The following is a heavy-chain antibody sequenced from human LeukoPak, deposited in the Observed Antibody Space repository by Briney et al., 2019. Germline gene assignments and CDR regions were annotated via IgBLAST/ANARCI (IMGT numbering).Heavy chain of an antibody. CDR3: ARDAYCGGDCYLFDY. D-gene: IGHD2-21*02. CDR2: IYYSGST. Sequence: SETLSLTCTVSGGSISSYYWSWIRQPPGKGLEWIGYIYYSGSTNYNPSLKSRVTISVDTSKNQFSLKLSSVTAADTAVYYRARDAYCGGDCYLFDYWGQGTLVTVSS. J-gene: IGHJ4*02. V-gene: IGHV4-59*01. CDR1: GGSISSYY.